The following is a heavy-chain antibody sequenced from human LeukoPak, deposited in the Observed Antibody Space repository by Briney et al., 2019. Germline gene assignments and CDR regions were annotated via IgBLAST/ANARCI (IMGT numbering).Heavy chain of an antibody. D-gene: IGHD3-16*02. Sequence: ASVKVSCKVSGYSLTELSMHWVRQAPGKGLEWMGGFDPEDGETIYAQKFQGRVTMTEDTSTDTAYMELSSLRSEDTAVYYCATARVKDYVWGSYRYTGGHYFDYWGQGTLVTVSS. V-gene: IGHV1-24*01. CDR2: FDPEDGET. J-gene: IGHJ4*02. CDR3: ATARVKDYVWGSYRYTGGHYFDY. CDR1: GYSLTELS.